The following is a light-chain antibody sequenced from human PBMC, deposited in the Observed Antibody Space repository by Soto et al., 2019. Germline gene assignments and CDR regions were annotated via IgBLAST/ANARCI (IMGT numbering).Light chain of an antibody. CDR3: SSYTTSNTRQIV. V-gene: IGLV2-14*03. CDR2: DVS. J-gene: IGLJ1*01. Sequence: QSALTQPASVSGSPGQSITISYTGTSSDVGGYNYVSWYQHHPGKAPKLMIFDVSNRPSGVSNRFSGSKSGNTASLTISGLQPEDEADYYCSSYTTSNTRQIVFGTGTKVTV. CDR1: SSDVGGYNY.